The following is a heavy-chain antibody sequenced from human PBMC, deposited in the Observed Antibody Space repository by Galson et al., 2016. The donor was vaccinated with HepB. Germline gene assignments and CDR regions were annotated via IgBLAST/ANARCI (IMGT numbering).Heavy chain of an antibody. Sequence: SLRLSCAASGFTVSNNYMSWVRQAPGKGLEWVAFVYNDVTTSYTDSVKGRFTITTDNSKNTLYLQMKSLRADDTAVYFCAREGPYNPWEPTRYVDYWGHGTLVTVSS. J-gene: IGHJ4*01. CDR1: GFTVSNNY. CDR2: VYNDVTT. CDR3: AREGPYNPWEPTRYVDY. D-gene: IGHD1-14*01. V-gene: IGHV3-53*01.